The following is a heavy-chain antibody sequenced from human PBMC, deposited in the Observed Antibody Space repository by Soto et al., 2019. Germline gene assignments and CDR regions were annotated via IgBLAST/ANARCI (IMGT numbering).Heavy chain of an antibody. CDR1: GYTFTSYA. J-gene: IGHJ4*02. CDR3: ARDVGYCSGGSCYSGGPFDY. Sequence: QVQLVQSGADMKTPGASMKVSCKASGYTFTSYAIHWVRQAPGQRLEWMGWINAGNGNTKYSQKFQGRVTITRDTSATTAYMELSSLRSEDTAVYYCARDVGYCSGGSCYSGGPFDYWGQGTLVTVSS. V-gene: IGHV1-3*01. D-gene: IGHD2-15*01. CDR2: INAGNGNT.